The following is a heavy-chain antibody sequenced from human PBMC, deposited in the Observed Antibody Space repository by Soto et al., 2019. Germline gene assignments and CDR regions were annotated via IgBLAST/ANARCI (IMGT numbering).Heavy chain of an antibody. V-gene: IGHV1-24*01. J-gene: IGHJ4*02. CDR1: GYTLTELA. CDR3: ARDLPGPMDY. CDR2: FDPEDGET. D-gene: IGHD2-2*01. Sequence: SVKVSCKVSGYTLTELAMHWGRQAPGKGLEWMGGFDPEDGETIYAQKFQGRVTMTGDTSTDTAYMELSSLRSEDTAVYYCARDLPGPMDYSGRGPLGT.